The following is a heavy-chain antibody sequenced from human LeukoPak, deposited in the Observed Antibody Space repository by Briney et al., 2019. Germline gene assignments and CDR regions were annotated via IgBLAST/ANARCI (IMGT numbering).Heavy chain of an antibody. CDR3: ATDYGGNSYYYMDV. CDR1: GYTFTSYD. Sequence: ASVKVSCKASGYTFTSYDINWVRQAPGQGLEWMGIINPSGGSTSYAQKFQGRVTMTRDTSTSTVYMELSSLRSEDTAVYYCATDYGGNSYYYMDVWGKGTTVTVSS. D-gene: IGHD4-23*01. CDR2: INPSGGST. V-gene: IGHV1-46*03. J-gene: IGHJ6*03.